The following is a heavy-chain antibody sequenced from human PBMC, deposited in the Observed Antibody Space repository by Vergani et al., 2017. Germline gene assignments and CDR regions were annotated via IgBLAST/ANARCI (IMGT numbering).Heavy chain of an antibody. V-gene: IGHV4-31*11. J-gene: IGHJ5*02. D-gene: IGHD3-10*01. CDR1: GGSISSGDHC. Sequence: QVHLQESGPGVVKPSQTLSLTCAVSGGSISSGDHCWTWIRQRPGKGLEWIGYIFYSGTTYDNPSLRSRLTISVDTSQNQFSLKLRSVTAADTAVYYCVRTVALWFGETKDGGWFDPWGQGSLVTVSS. CDR2: IFYSGTT. CDR3: VRTVALWFGETKDGGWFDP.